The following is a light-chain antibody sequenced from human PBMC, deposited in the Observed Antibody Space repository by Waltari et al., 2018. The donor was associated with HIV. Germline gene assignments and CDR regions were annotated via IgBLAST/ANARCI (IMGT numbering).Light chain of an antibody. J-gene: IGLJ3*02. CDR1: NRDVGASKY. Sequence: QSALTQPRSVSGSPAQAVPISCTGTNRDVGASKYVSWYQQHRGKSPKLMIYDVSKRASGVPDRFSGSKSGDTASLTISGLQAEDEGEYYCCSYATRYTWVFGGGTKLTVL. CDR2: DVS. V-gene: IGLV2-11*01. CDR3: CSYATRYTWV.